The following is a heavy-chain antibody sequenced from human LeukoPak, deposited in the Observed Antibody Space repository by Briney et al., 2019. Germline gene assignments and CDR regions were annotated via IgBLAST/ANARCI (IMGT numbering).Heavy chain of an antibody. CDR2: INPSSGGT. Sequence: ASVKVSCKASGYTFTGYYMHWVRQAPGQGLEWVGWINPSSGGTNYAQKFQGRVTMTRDTSISTVYMELSRLRYDDTAVYYCTLIAAAAGVDYWGQGTLVTVSS. CDR1: GYTFTGYY. J-gene: IGHJ4*02. CDR3: TLIAAAAGVDY. D-gene: IGHD6-13*01. V-gene: IGHV1-2*02.